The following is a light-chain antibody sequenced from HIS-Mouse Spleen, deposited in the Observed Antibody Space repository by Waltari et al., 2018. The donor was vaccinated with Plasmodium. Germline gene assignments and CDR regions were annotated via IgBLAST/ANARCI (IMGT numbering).Light chain of an antibody. Sequence: SYELTPPPSVSVSPGQTDRITCSGYALPKKYAFWYQEKSGQTTVLVRNEDSKRTSGMPERYSGSSSGTMATLTISGAQVEDEADYYCYSTDSSGNHRVFGGGTKLTVL. J-gene: IGLJ3*02. CDR1: ALPKKY. CDR2: EDS. CDR3: YSTDSSGNHRV. V-gene: IGLV3-10*01.